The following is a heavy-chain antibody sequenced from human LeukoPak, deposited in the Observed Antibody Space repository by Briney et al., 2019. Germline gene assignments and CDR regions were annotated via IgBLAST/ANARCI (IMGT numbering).Heavy chain of an antibody. CDR1: GFTFSSYG. CDR2: ISYDGSNK. Sequence: PGGSLRLSCAASGFTFSSYGMHWVRQAPGKGLEWVAVISYDGSNKYYADSVKGRFTISRDNSKNTLYLQMNSLRAEDTAVYYCAKMGRIGVATPVFEDLDYWGQGTLVTVSS. CDR3: AKMGRIGVATPVFEDLDY. D-gene: IGHD6-19*01. J-gene: IGHJ4*02. V-gene: IGHV3-30*18.